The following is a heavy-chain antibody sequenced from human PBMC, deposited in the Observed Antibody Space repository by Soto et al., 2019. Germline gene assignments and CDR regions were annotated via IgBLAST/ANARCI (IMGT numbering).Heavy chain of an antibody. V-gene: IGHV3-48*01. Sequence: GGSLRLSCAASGFTFSSYSMNWVHQAPGKGLEWVSYISSSSSTIYYADSVKGRFTISRDNAKNSLYLQMNSLRAEDTAVYYCAREYGFWSGYYTGEDYWGQGTLVTVSS. CDR2: ISSSSSTI. D-gene: IGHD3-3*01. J-gene: IGHJ4*02. CDR3: AREYGFWSGYYTGEDY. CDR1: GFTFSSYS.